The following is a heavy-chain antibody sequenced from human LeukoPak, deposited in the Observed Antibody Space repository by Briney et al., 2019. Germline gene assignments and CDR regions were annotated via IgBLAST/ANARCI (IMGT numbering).Heavy chain of an antibody. CDR2: IYPGDSDT. Sequence: GESLKISCKGSGYSFTSYWIGWVRRMPGKGLEWMGIIYPGDSDTRYSPSFQGQVTISADKSISTAYLQWSSLKASDTAMYYCARRYYYDSSGYYNWYFDLWGRGTLVTVSS. CDR3: ARRYYYDSSGYYNWYFDL. J-gene: IGHJ2*01. D-gene: IGHD3-22*01. V-gene: IGHV5-51*01. CDR1: GYSFTSYW.